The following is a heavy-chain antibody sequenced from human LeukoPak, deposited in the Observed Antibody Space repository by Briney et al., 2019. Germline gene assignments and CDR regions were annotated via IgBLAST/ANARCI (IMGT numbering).Heavy chain of an antibody. Sequence: GSLRLSCAAPGFTFSSYAMHWVRQAPGKGLEWVAVISYDGSNKYYADSVKGRFTISRDNSKNTLYLQMNSLRAEDTAVYYCARGDSGYYYSSYDYWGQGTLVTVSS. J-gene: IGHJ4*02. CDR2: ISYDGSNK. D-gene: IGHD3-22*01. V-gene: IGHV3-30-3*01. CDR1: GFTFSSYA. CDR3: ARGDSGYYYSSYDY.